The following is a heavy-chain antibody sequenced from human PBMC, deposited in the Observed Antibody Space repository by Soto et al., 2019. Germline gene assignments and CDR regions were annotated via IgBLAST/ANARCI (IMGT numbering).Heavy chain of an antibody. J-gene: IGHJ6*02. Sequence: QVQLVQSGAEVKKPGSSLKVSCKASGGTFSSYAISWVRQAPGQGLEWMGGIIPIFGTANYAQKFQGRVTITADESTSTAYMELSSLRSEDTAVYYCARDLYGGKAYYYYYGMDVWGQGTTVTVSS. CDR1: GGTFSSYA. CDR2: IIPIFGTA. D-gene: IGHD4-17*01. V-gene: IGHV1-69*01. CDR3: ARDLYGGKAYYYYYGMDV.